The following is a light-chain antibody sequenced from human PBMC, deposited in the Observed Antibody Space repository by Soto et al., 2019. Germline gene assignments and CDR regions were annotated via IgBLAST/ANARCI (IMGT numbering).Light chain of an antibody. CDR3: SSYTSSSTQV. V-gene: IGLV2-14*01. J-gene: IGLJ1*01. CDR2: EVS. Sequence: QSVLTQPASVSGSPGQSITISCTGTSSDVGGYNYVSWYQQHPGKAPKLMIYEVSNRPSGVSNRFSGSKSGNTASLTISGLQAEHEADYYCSSYTSSSTQVFGTGTKVTVL. CDR1: SSDVGGYNY.